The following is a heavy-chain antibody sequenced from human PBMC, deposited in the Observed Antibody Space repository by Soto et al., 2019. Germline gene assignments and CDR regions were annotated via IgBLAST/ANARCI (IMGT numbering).Heavy chain of an antibody. V-gene: IGHV3-48*01. CDR1: GFTFSSYS. Sequence: EVQLVESGGGLVQPGGSLRLSCAASGFTFSSYSMNWVRQAPGKGLEWVSYISSSSSTIYYADSVKGRFTISRDNAKNSLYLQMNSLGAEDTSGYYCARHPERIAESGWFDPWGQGTLVTVSS. CDR3: ARHPERIAESGWFDP. J-gene: IGHJ5*02. D-gene: IGHD6-13*01. CDR2: ISSSSSTI.